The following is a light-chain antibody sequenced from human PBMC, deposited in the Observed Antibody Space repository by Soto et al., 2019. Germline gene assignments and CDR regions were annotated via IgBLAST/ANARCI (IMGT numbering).Light chain of an antibody. CDR3: QQYANYPLT. V-gene: IGKV1D-16*01. CDR2: TTS. Sequence: DIEMTQSPSSLSASVGDRVSITCRASHPINKWLAWYQQKPNQAPRSLIYTTSIRQSGVPSRFSGSGSGTEFTLTITSLQPEDFATYFCQQYANYPLTFGQGTRLDI. CDR1: HPINKW. J-gene: IGKJ5*01.